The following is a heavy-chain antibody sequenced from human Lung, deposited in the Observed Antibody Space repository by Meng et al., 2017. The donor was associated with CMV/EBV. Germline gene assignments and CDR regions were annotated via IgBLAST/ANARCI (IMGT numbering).Heavy chain of an antibody. CDR3: ARSYNGKYYPPYYYYYYGMDV. V-gene: IGHV3-30*02. CDR1: GFYFSDYG. J-gene: IGHJ6*02. Sequence: GGSLRLXCTASGFYFSDYGMHWVRQAPGKGLEWVTFIHYDESDKYYTDSVKGRFTISRDNSKKTLYLQMNSLRAEDTAVYYCARSYNGKYYPPYYYYYYGMDVWGQGNXVXVSS. CDR2: IHYDESDK. D-gene: IGHD1-26*01.